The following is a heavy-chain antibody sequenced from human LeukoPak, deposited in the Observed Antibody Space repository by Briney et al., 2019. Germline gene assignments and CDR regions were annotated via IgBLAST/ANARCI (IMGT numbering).Heavy chain of an antibody. D-gene: IGHD4-17*01. CDR2: ISPKSGDT. CDR1: GYTFTDYE. J-gene: IGHJ4*02. V-gene: IGHV1-2*02. CDR3: ARAYSDHLIGGY. Sequence: ASVKVSCKASGYTFTDYEMHWVRQAPGQGLEWMGWISPKSGDTNHAQKFQGRVTMTGDTSTRTVYMEVSRLRFDDTAVYYCARAYSDHLIGGYWGQGTLVTVSS.